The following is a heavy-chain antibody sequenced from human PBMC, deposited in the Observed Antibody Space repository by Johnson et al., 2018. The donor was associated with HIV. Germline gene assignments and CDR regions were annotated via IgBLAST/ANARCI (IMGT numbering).Heavy chain of an antibody. CDR1: GFTFSSYD. V-gene: IGHV3-13*01. D-gene: IGHD1-1*01. CDR2: IGTAGDT. Sequence: VQLVESGGGLVQPGGSLRLSCAASGFTFSSYDMHWVRQATGKGLEWVSAIGTAGDTYYPGSVKGRFTISRDNSKNTLYLQMNSLRAEDTAVYYCARGGNEIDAFDIWGQGTVVTVSS. CDR3: ARGGNEIDAFDI. J-gene: IGHJ3*02.